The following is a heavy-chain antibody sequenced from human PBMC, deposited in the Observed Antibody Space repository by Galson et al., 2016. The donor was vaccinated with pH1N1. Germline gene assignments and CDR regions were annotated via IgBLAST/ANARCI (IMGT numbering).Heavy chain of an antibody. CDR1: GYSIISGYY. J-gene: IGHJ3*01. V-gene: IGHV4-38-2*01. D-gene: IGHD2-21*02. CDR3: ASSIPVTALDAFDL. CDR2: IFHSGST. Sequence: SETLSLTCAVSGYSIISGYYWGWVRQPPGKGLEWIGSIFHSGSTYYNPSLTSRVTISVDTSRNQFSLTLSSVTAADTALYYCASSIPVTALDAFDLWGQGTMVTVSS.